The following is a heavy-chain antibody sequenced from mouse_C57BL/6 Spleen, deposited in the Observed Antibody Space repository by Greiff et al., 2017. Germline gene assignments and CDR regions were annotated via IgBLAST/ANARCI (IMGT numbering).Heavy chain of an antibody. Sequence: LQESGPGLVKPSQSLSLTCSVTGYSITSGYYWNWIRQFPGNKLEWMGYISYDGSNNYNPSLKNRISITRDTSKNQFFLKLNSVTTEDTATYYCASYYDYDYAMDYWGQGTSVTVSS. V-gene: IGHV3-6*01. D-gene: IGHD2-4*01. CDR3: ASYYDYDYAMDY. J-gene: IGHJ4*01. CDR1: GYSITSGYY. CDR2: ISYDGSN.